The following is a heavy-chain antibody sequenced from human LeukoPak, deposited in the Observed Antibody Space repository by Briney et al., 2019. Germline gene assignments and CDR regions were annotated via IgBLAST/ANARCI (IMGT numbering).Heavy chain of an antibody. D-gene: IGHD2-15*01. CDR1: GGSISSHY. Sequence: PSETLSLTCTVSGGSISSHYWSWIRQPPGKGLEWIGYIYYSGSTNYNPSLKSRVTISVDTSKNQFSLKLSSVTAADTAVYYCARVGVVVAATGYYGMDVWGQGTTVTVSS. V-gene: IGHV4-59*11. J-gene: IGHJ6*02. CDR3: ARVGVVVAATGYYGMDV. CDR2: IYYSGST.